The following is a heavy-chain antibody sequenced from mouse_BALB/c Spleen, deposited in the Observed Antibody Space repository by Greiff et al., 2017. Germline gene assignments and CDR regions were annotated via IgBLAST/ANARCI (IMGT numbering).Heavy chain of an antibody. V-gene: IGHV1-9*01. CDR3: ANYGNYGAMDY. CDR1: GYTFSSYW. D-gene: IGHD2-1*01. Sequence: LVESGAELMKPGASVKISCKATGYTFSSYWIEWVKQRPGHGLEWIGEILPGSGSTNYNEKFKGKATFTADTSSNTAYMQLSSLTSEDSAVYYCANYGNYGAMDYWGQGTSVTVSS. J-gene: IGHJ4*01. CDR2: ILPGSGST.